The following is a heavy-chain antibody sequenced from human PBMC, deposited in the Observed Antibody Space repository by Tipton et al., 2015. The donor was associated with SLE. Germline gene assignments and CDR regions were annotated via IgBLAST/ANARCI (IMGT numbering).Heavy chain of an antibody. V-gene: IGHV4-34*01. Sequence: TLSLTCAVYGGSFSGYYWSWIRQPPGKGLEWIGEINHSGSTNYNPSLKSRVTISVDTSKNQFSLKLSSVTAADTAVYYCARAGIGDSSGYYCDYWGQGTLVTVSS. D-gene: IGHD3-22*01. CDR3: ARAGIGDSSGYYCDY. CDR1: GGSFSGYY. CDR2: INHSGST. J-gene: IGHJ4*02.